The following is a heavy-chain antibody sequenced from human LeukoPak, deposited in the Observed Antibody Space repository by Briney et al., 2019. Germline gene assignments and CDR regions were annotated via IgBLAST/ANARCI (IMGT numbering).Heavy chain of an antibody. V-gene: IGHV4-39*01. D-gene: IGHD6-19*01. J-gene: IGHJ4*02. Sequence: SETLSLTCTVSGGSISSSSYYWGWIRQPPGKGLEWIGSIYYSGSTYYNPSLKSRVTISVDTSKNQFSLKLSSVTAADTAVYYCARWRGYGSGWWESYFDYWGQGTLVTVSS. CDR3: ARWRGYGSGWWESYFDY. CDR2: IYYSGST. CDR1: GGSISSSSYY.